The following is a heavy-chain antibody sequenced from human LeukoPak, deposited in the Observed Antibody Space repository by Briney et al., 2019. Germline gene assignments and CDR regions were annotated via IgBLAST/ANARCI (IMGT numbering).Heavy chain of an antibody. D-gene: IGHD3-10*01. CDR3: AREGYYGSGSPPSLYFDY. CDR2: TSSDLNVK. V-gene: IGHV3-30-3*01. Sequence: GGSLGLSCAASGFTFRNYVIHWVRQAPGKGLEWVAVTSSDLNVKLYADSVKGRFTISRDNSRSILYLQMNSLRPEDTAIYYCAREGYYGSGSPPSLYFDYWGQGTLVTVSS. CDR1: GFTFRNYV. J-gene: IGHJ4*02.